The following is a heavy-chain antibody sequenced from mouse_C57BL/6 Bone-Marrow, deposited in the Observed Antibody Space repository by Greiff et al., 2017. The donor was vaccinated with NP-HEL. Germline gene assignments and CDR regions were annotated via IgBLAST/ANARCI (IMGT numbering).Heavy chain of an antibody. V-gene: IGHV7-1*01. Sequence: EVKVVESGGGLVQSGRSLRLSCATSGFTFSDFYMEWVRQAPGKGLEWIAASRNKANDYTTEYSASVKGRFIVSRDTSQSILYLQMNALRAEDTAIYYSARDDSSGGYFDYWGQGTTLTVSS. CDR1: GFTFSDFY. J-gene: IGHJ2*01. CDR2: SRNKANDYTT. D-gene: IGHD3-2*02. CDR3: ARDDSSGGYFDY.